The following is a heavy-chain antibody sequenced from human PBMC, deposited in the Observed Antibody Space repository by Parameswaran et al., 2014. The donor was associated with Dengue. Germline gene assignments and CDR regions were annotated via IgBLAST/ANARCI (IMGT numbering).Heavy chain of an antibody. CDR3: ARRATSMVGYSNYYSDMDV. J-gene: IGHJ6*02. V-gene: IGHV4-39*01. D-gene: IGHD5-18*01. CDR2: IFYTGST. Sequence: WIRQPPGKGLEWIGSIFYTGSTFYNPSLKSRLTISVDTSKNQFSLNLNSVTAADTAVYYCARRATSMVGYSNYYSDMDVWGQGTTVTVSS.